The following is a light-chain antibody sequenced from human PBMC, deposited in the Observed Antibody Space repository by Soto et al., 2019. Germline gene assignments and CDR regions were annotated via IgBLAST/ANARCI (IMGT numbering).Light chain of an antibody. V-gene: IGKV3-15*01. J-gene: IGKJ1*01. CDR3: QQHNSWPWT. CDR1: QSVSSN. Sequence: IVMTQSPATLSVSPGESATLSCRASQSVSSNLGWYQQKPGQAPRLLIYGTSTRITGIPARSSGSGSGTEFTLTISSLQSEDFAVYYCQQHNSWPWTFGQGTKVEIK. CDR2: GTS.